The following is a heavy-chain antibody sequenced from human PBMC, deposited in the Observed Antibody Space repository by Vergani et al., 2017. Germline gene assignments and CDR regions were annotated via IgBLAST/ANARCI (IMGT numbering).Heavy chain of an antibody. CDR3: AKSHFRSWHCYGSGTYEYHYFYYYVDV. D-gene: IGHD3-10*01. CDR1: GYTFTDYY. CDR2: INPNSGGT. Sequence: QVQLVQSGAEVKKPGASVKVSCKASGYTFTDYYVHWVRQAPGQGLEWMGWINPNSGGTNYAQIFQGRVSMNRETSRSTVYMELTRLRSDDTAVYYCAKSHFRSWHCYGSGTYEYHYFYYYVDVRGTGTTVTVPS. J-gene: IGHJ6*03. V-gene: IGHV1-2*02.